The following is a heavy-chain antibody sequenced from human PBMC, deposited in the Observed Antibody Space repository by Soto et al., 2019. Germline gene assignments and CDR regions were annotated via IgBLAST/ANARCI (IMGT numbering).Heavy chain of an antibody. Sequence: ASVKVSCKASGNTFTNFGVTWVRQTPGQGLEWMGWISAYTDDPNYAQKFQGRVTMTIDTSTSTAYLDLRSLTSDDTAVYYCARVIPGAEAWFDPWGQGTLVTVSS. CDR3: ARVIPGAEAWFDP. J-gene: IGHJ5*02. V-gene: IGHV1-18*01. D-gene: IGHD2-2*01. CDR1: GNTFTNFG. CDR2: ISAYTDDP.